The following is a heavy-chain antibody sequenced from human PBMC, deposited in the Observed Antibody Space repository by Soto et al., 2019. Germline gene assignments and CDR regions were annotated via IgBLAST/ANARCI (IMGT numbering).Heavy chain of an antibody. D-gene: IGHD3-22*01. CDR1: GASLSSGGYY. J-gene: IGHJ4*02. CDR2: IYFDGMT. CDR3: ARDRYGDYYAY. V-gene: IGHV4-31*03. Sequence: QVQLLESGPGLVKPSQTLSLSCIVSGASLSSGGYYWNWIRQHPGKGLEWIGYIYFDGMTYYYPSLESRVTMSIDASKNQFSLHLSSGTAADTAVYYCARDRYGDYYAYWGQGILVTVSS.